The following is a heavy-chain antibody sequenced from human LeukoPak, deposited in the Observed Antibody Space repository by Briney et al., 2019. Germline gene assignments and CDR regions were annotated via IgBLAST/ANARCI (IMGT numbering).Heavy chain of an antibody. CDR2: INLSGST. CDR1: GGSFSGYY. D-gene: IGHD3-22*01. Sequence: SETLSLTCAVYGGSFSGYYWSWIRQPPGKGLEWIGEINLSGSTNYNTSLKSRVTISVDTSKNQFCLKLSSVTAAVTAVYYCARALDSSGYPFDYWGQGTLVTVSS. J-gene: IGHJ4*02. CDR3: ARALDSSGYPFDY. V-gene: IGHV4-34*01.